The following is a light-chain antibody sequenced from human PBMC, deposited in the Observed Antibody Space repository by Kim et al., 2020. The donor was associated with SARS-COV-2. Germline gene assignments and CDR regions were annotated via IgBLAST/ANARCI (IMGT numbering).Light chain of an antibody. V-gene: IGLV3-19*01. CDR2: GKN. Sequence: SSELTQDPAVSVALGQTVRITCQGDSLRSYYASWYQQKPGQAPVLVIYGKNTRPSGIPDRFSGSSSGNTASLTITGAQAEDEADYYCNSRDSSTKTWLFGGGTQLTVL. CDR1: SLRSYY. J-gene: IGLJ3*02. CDR3: NSRDSSTKTWL.